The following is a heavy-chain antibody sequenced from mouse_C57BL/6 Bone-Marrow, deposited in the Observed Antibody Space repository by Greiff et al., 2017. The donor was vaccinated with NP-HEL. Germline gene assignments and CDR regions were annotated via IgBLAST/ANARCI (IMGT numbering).Heavy chain of an antibody. D-gene: IGHD4-1*01. Sequence: VQLQQPGAELVMPGASVKLSCKASGYTFTSYWMHWVKQRPGQGLEWIGEIDPSASYTNYNQKFKGKSTLTVDKSSSTAYMQLSSLTSEDSAVYYCARGRTGQYYRYYEVRGTGTTVTVSS. V-gene: IGHV1-69*01. J-gene: IGHJ1*03. CDR3: ARGRTGQYYRYYEV. CDR2: IDPSASYT. CDR1: GYTFTSYW.